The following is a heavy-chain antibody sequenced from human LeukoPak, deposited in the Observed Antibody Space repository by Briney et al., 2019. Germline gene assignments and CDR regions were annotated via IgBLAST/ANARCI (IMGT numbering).Heavy chain of an antibody. CDR1: GYTFTGYY. Sequence: ASVKVSCKASGYTFTGYYLHWGRQAPGQGLEWMGWIYPNTGGTKSTQKFQGRVSMTRDTSITTAYMEINRLTSDDTAVYYCAREPGTATGYWGQGTLVTVSS. D-gene: IGHD1-1*01. V-gene: IGHV1-2*02. J-gene: IGHJ4*02. CDR3: AREPGTATGY. CDR2: IYPNTGGT.